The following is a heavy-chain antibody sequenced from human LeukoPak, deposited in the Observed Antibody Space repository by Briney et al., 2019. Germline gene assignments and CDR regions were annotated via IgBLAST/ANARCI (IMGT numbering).Heavy chain of an antibody. V-gene: IGHV4-59*01. CDR1: GGSISGYY. D-gene: IGHD3-22*01. CDR2: IYYSGST. Sequence: PSETLSLTCTVSGGSISGYYWSWIRQPPGKGLEWIGYIYYSGSTKYNPSLKSRVTISVDTSKNQFSLRLSSVTAADTAVYYCARASGGYFNNWFDPWGQGTLVTVSS. J-gene: IGHJ5*02. CDR3: ARASGGYFNNWFDP.